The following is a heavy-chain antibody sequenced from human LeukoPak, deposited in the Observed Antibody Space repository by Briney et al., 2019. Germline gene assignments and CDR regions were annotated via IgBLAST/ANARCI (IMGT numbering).Heavy chain of an antibody. J-gene: IGHJ4*02. D-gene: IGHD1-26*01. CDR2: ISTSGAST. CDR3: ARRISGSYSHFDY. CDR1: GFTFSSYA. V-gene: IGHV3-23*01. Sequence: GVSLRLSCAVSGFTFSSYAMSWVRQAPGKGLEWVSTISTSGASTYYADSVKGRFTLSRDNSKNTLYLQMNSLRAEDTAVYYCARRISGSYSHFDYWGQGTLVTVSS.